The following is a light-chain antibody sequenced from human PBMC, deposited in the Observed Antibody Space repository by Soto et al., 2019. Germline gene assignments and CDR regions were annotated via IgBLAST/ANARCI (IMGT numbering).Light chain of an antibody. J-gene: IGLJ7*01. CDR3: CSYAGSSTV. Sequence: QSALTQPASVSGSPGQSITISCTGTSSDVGSYKLVSWYQQHPGKAPKLMIYEGSKLPSGVSNRFSGSKSGNTASLTISGLQAEDEADYYCCSYAGSSTVFGGGTQLTVL. CDR2: EGS. V-gene: IGLV2-23*01. CDR1: SSDVGSYKL.